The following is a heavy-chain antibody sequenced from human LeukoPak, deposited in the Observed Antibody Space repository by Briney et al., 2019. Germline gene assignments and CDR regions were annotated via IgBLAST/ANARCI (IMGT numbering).Heavy chain of an antibody. CDR1: GFSLSTSGVG. CDR3: AHSPWEITMVRGGAYFDN. Sequence: SGPTLVKPTQTLTLTCTFSGFSLSTSGVGVGWIRQPPGKALEWLALIYWDDDKRYSPSLKSRLTITKDTSKNQMVLTMTNMDPVDTATYYCAHSPWEITMVRGGAYFDNWGQGTLVTVSS. D-gene: IGHD3-10*01. CDR2: IYWDDDK. V-gene: IGHV2-5*02. J-gene: IGHJ4*02.